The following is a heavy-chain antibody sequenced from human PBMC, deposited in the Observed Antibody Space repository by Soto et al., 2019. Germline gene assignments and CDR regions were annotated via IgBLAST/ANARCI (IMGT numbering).Heavy chain of an antibody. CDR1: GFTFSSYA. J-gene: IGHJ4*02. Sequence: GGPLRLSCIASGFTFSSYAMTWVRQAPGKGLEWVSGIGGSGDSTYYTDSVKGRFTISRDSSKDTLYLQMNSLRVEDTAVYYCGRPAMPDYGTHYLDLWGQGTPVTVSS. D-gene: IGHD3-10*01. V-gene: IGHV3-23*01. CDR3: GRPAMPDYGTHYLDL. CDR2: IGGSGDST.